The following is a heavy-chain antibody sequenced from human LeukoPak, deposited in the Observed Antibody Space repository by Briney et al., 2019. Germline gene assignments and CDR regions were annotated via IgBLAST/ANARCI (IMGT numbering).Heavy chain of an antibody. CDR1: GGSITGYY. J-gene: IGHJ6*03. CDR2: IYTSGST. D-gene: IGHD2-2*01. Sequence: SETLSLTCTVSGGSITGYYWSWMRQPPGKGLEWIGNIYTSGSTNYNPSLKSRVTISVDTSKAQFSLNLSSVTAADTAVYYCARQSDQLLNGYYYYYMDVGGKGTTVTVSS. CDR3: ARQSDQLLNGYYYYYMDV. V-gene: IGHV4-4*09.